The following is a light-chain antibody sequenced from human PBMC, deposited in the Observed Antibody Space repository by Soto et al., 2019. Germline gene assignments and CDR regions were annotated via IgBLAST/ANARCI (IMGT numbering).Light chain of an antibody. CDR1: QTVNNNY. CDR2: RAS. Sequence: DIVMTQSPLSLPVAPGEPASISCSASQTVNNNYLVWYQHKPGRAPRLLIFRASIRAAGIPDRFSGSGSGTDFTLTISSLQPDDFATYYCQHYNSYSEAFGQGTKVDIK. V-gene: IGKV3-20*01. CDR3: QHYNSYSEA. J-gene: IGKJ1*01.